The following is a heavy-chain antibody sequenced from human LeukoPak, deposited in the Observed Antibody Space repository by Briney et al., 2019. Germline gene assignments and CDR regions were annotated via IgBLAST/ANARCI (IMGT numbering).Heavy chain of an antibody. V-gene: IGHV4-39*07. CDR1: GGSFSSSSYY. J-gene: IGHJ4*02. CDR3: ARFSGWFY. Sequence: PSETLSLTCTVSGGSFSSSSYYWGWIRQPPGKGLEWIGSIYYSGSTYYNPSLKSRVTISVDTSKNQFSLKLSSVTAADTAVYYCARFSGWFYWGQGTLVTVSS. CDR2: IYYSGST. D-gene: IGHD6-19*01.